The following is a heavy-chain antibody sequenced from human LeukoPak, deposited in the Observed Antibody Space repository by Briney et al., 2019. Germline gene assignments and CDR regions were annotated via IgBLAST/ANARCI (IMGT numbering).Heavy chain of an antibody. D-gene: IGHD3-3*01. J-gene: IGHJ5*02. Sequence: EASVKVSCKASGYTFTGYYMHWVRQAPRQGLEWMGWINPNNGGTNYAQKFQGRVTVTRDTSISTAYMELSRLRSDDTAVYYCARDHSLYPSEDFWSGYVGFVWFDPWAQGTLVTVTS. CDR3: ARDHSLYPSEDFWSGYVGFVWFDP. CDR2: INPNNGGT. CDR1: GYTFTGYY. V-gene: IGHV1-2*02.